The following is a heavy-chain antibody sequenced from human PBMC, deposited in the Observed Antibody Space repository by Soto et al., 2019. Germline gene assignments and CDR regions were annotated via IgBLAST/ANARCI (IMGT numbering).Heavy chain of an antibody. D-gene: IGHD2-2*01. J-gene: IGHJ6*03. CDR3: ARDWENIVREYQLPYYYYYYMDV. V-gene: IGHV1-3*01. Sequence: ASVKVSCKASGYTFTSYAMHWVRQAPGQRLEWMGWINAGNGNTKYSQKFQGRVTITRDTSASTAYMELSSLRSEDTAVYYCARDWENIVREYQLPYYYYYYMDVWGKGTTVTVSS. CDR1: GYTFTSYA. CDR2: INAGNGNT.